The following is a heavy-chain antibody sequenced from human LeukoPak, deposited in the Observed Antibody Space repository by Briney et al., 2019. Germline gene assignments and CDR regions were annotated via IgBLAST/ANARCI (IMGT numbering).Heavy chain of an antibody. CDR1: GGTFSSNA. CDR2: IIPIFGTA. Sequence: ASVKLSCKASGGTFSSNAISWVRQAPGQCLEWMGGIIPIFGTANYAQKFQGRVTITADKSTSTAYMELSSLRSEDTAVYYCARRPWFGERNWFDPWGQGTQVTVSS. D-gene: IGHD3-10*01. CDR3: ARRPWFGERNWFDP. V-gene: IGHV1-69*06. J-gene: IGHJ5*02.